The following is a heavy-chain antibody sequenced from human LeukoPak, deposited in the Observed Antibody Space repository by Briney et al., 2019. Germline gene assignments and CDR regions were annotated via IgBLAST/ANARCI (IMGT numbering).Heavy chain of an antibody. CDR2: IYPGDSDT. Sequence: PGESLKISCKGSGYSFTRYWIGWVRQMPGKGLEWLGIIYPGDSDTRYSPSFQGQVTISADKSMSTAYLQRSSLKASDTAMYYCARLSQQLVPGTNDYWGQGTLVTVSS. J-gene: IGHJ4*02. CDR3: ARLSQQLVPGTNDY. V-gene: IGHV5-51*01. D-gene: IGHD6-13*01. CDR1: GYSFTRYW.